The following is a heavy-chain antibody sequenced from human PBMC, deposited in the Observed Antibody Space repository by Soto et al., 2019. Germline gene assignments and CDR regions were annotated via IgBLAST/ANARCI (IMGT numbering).Heavy chain of an antibody. CDR2: INDSGST. Sequence: SETLSLTCAVYGGSFSGYYWSWIRQPPGKGLEWIGEINDSGSTNYNPNLKIRVTISVDTTKNYLHMKRITGTAADTDVYYCARVPNWLNDSFDIWGQGTMVTVSS. CDR3: ARVPNWLNDSFDI. J-gene: IGHJ3*02. CDR1: GGSFSGYY. V-gene: IGHV4-34*01. D-gene: IGHD3-9*01.